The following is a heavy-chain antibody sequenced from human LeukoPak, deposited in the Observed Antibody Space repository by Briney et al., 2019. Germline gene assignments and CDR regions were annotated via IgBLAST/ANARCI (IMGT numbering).Heavy chain of an antibody. D-gene: IGHD4-23*01. CDR3: ARDYGGANWYFDL. J-gene: IGHJ2*01. Sequence: GGSLRLSCAASGFTFSTYSMNWVRQAPGKGLEWVSYISSSSSTIYYADSVKGRFTISRDNAKNSLYLQMNSLRAEDTAVYYCARDYGGANWYFDLWGRSTLVTVSS. V-gene: IGHV3-48*01. CDR2: ISSSSSTI. CDR1: GFTFSTYS.